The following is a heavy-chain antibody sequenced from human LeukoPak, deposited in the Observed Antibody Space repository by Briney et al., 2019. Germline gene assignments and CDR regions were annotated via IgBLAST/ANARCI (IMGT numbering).Heavy chain of an antibody. Sequence: KPSETLSLTCTVSGGSISSGSYYWSWIRQPAGKGLEWIGRIYTSGSTNYNPSLKSRVTISVDTSKNQFSLKLSSVTAADTAVYYCARADYYDSSGYNLYFDYWGQGTLVTVSS. CDR2: IYTSGST. CDR1: GGSISSGSYY. CDR3: ARADYYDSSGYNLYFDY. D-gene: IGHD3-22*01. J-gene: IGHJ4*02. V-gene: IGHV4-61*02.